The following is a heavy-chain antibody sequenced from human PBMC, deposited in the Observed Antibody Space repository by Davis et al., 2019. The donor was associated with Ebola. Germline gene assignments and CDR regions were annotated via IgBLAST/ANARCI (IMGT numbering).Heavy chain of an antibody. CDR3: ARAAVRNWLDT. CDR1: GGSISSYY. CDR2: VYHSGVT. D-gene: IGHD6-13*01. J-gene: IGHJ5*02. Sequence: SETLSLTCTVSGGSISSYYWSWIRQPPGKGLEWIGHVYHSGVTTYNPSLKNRVTISVNTSNNQFSLVLTSVTAADTGVYYCARAAVRNWLDTWGQGTLVTVSS. V-gene: IGHV4-59*01.